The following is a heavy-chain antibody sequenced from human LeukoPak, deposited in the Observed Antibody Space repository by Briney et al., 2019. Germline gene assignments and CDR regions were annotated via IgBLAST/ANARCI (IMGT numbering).Heavy chain of an antibody. J-gene: IGHJ5*02. Sequence: PLETLSLTCTVSGGSISSYYWSWIRQPPGKGLEWIGYIYYSGSTNYNPSLKSRVTISVDTSKNQFSLKLSSVTAADTAVYYCARSYDFWSGYPNWFDPWGQGTLVTVSS. V-gene: IGHV4-59*01. CDR3: ARSYDFWSGYPNWFDP. CDR2: IYYSGST. D-gene: IGHD3-3*01. CDR1: GGSISSYY.